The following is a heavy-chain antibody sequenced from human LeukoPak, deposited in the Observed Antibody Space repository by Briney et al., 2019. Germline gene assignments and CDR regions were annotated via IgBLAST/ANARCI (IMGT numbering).Heavy chain of an antibody. J-gene: IGHJ4*02. CDR2: IYSGGST. CDR3: ARARGYSSSSIFSPSLNLGYYFDY. CDR1: GFTFSSYS. V-gene: IGHV3-66*01. D-gene: IGHD6-13*01. Sequence: PGGSLRLSCAASGFTFSSYSMNWVRQAPGKGLEWVSVIYSGGSTYYADSVKGRFTISRDNSKNTLYLQMNSLRAEDTAVYYCARARGYSSSSIFSPSLNLGYYFDYWGQGTLVTVSS.